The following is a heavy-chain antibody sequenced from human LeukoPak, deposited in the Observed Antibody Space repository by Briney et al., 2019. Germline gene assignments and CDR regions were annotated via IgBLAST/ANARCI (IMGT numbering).Heavy chain of an antibody. J-gene: IGHJ3*02. Sequence: ASVKVSCKASGYTFSSYDINWVRQATGQGLEWIGWMNPNSGNTGYAQKFQGRVTITRNTSISTAYMELSSLRSEDTAVYYCARGEYSSGDDAFDIWGQGTMVTVSS. D-gene: IGHD6-19*01. CDR3: ARGEYSSGDDAFDI. V-gene: IGHV1-8*01. CDR2: MNPNSGNT. CDR1: GYTFSSYD.